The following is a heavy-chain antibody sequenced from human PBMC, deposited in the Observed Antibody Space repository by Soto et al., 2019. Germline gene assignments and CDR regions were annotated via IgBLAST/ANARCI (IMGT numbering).Heavy chain of an antibody. D-gene: IGHD3-3*01. CDR1: GFSLSTSGVG. Sequence: QITLKESGPTLVKPTQTLTLTCTFSGFSLSTSGVGVGWIRQPPGTALEWLALIYWEDDKRSSPSLKSRITITKDTSKNQVVLTMTNMDPVDTATYYCAHTTVDPRITIFGVVILWGSMDVWGRGATVTVSS. J-gene: IGHJ6*03. CDR2: IYWEDDK. CDR3: AHTTVDPRITIFGVVILWGSMDV. V-gene: IGHV2-5*02.